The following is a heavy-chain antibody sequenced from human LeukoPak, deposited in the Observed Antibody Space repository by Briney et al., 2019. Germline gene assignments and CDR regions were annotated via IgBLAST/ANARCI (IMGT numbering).Heavy chain of an antibody. Sequence: PGGSLRLSCAASGFTFSSYAMSWVRQAPGKGLEWVSAISGSGGSTYYADSVKGRLTISRDNSKNTLYLQMNSLRAEDTAVYYCAKDGIGYSYGREWGQGTLVTVSS. CDR3: AKDGIGYSYGRE. D-gene: IGHD5-18*01. CDR2: ISGSGGST. J-gene: IGHJ4*02. CDR1: GFTFSSYA. V-gene: IGHV3-23*01.